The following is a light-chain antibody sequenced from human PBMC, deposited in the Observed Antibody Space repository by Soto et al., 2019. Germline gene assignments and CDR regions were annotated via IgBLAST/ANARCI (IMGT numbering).Light chain of an antibody. Sequence: DIQMTQSPSSLSASVGDRVTITCRASQSISNYLTWYQQKPGKVPKLLIYAASTLQSGVPSRFSGSGSGTDFTLTISSLQPEDVATYYCQKCYSAPYTFGQGTKLEIK. V-gene: IGKV1-27*01. CDR3: QKCYSAPYT. CDR1: QSISNY. CDR2: AAS. J-gene: IGKJ2*01.